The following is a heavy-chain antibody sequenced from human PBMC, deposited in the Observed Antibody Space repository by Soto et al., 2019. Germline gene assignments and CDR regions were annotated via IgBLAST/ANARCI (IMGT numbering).Heavy chain of an antibody. V-gene: IGHV3-23*01. D-gene: IGHD4-17*01. CDR3: AKEGRYGDPYYNYYYGMDV. CDR2: ISGSGGST. J-gene: IGHJ6*02. CDR1: EFNFRSYA. Sequence: GGSLRLPNTASEFNFRSYAMSWVRQAPGKGLEWVSAISGSGGSTYYEDSVKGRFNISRDNSKNTLYLQMNSLRAEDTAVYYCAKEGRYGDPYYNYYYGMDVWGQGTTVTVSS.